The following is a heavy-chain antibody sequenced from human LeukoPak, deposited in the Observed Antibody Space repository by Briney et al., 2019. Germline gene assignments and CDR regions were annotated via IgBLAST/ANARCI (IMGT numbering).Heavy chain of an antibody. J-gene: IGHJ4*02. D-gene: IGHD3-16*01. CDR1: GGSISLWQ. CDR3: ATGGGPFDY. CDR2: LHTSGGP. V-gene: IGHV4-4*07. Sequence: SETLSLTCSVSGGSISLWQWNWIRQVAGKGLEWIGRLHTSGGPKYNPSLKSRVTMSLDTSKNQFFLKVSSVTAADTAVYFCATGGGPFDYWGQGILVTVSS.